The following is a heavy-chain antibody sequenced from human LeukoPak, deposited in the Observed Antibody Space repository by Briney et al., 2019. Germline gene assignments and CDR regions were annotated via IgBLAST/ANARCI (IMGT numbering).Heavy chain of an antibody. Sequence: PSETLSLTCTVSGGSISSYYWSWIRQPPGKGLEWMGYIYYSGNTNYNPALKSRVTMSVDTSKNQFSLKLSSVTAADTAVYYCARDWTASPFDYWGQGTLVTVSS. CDR3: ARDWTASPFDY. J-gene: IGHJ4*02. D-gene: IGHD5-18*01. CDR1: GGSISSYY. V-gene: IGHV4-59*12. CDR2: IYYSGNT.